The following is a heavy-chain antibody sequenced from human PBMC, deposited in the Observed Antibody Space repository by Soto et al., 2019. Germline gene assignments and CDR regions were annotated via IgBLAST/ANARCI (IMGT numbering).Heavy chain of an antibody. J-gene: IGHJ6*03. V-gene: IGHV5-51*01. D-gene: IGHD6-13*01. Sequence: GESLKISCKGSGYSFTSYWIGWVRQMPGKGLEWRGIIYPGDSDTRYSPSCQGQVTISADKSIRTAYLQWSSLKASDTAMYYCARLGGSSWYTRSEPWARRKANHYYYYYMDVWGKGTTVTVSS. CDR1: GYSFTSYW. CDR2: IYPGDSDT. CDR3: ARLGGSSWYTRSEPWARRKANHYYYYYMDV.